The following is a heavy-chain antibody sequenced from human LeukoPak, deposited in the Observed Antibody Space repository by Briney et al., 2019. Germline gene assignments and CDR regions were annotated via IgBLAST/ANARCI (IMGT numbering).Heavy chain of an antibody. V-gene: IGHV4-34*01. J-gene: IGHJ5*02. Sequence: SETLSLTCAVYGGSFSGYYWSWIRQPPGKGLEWIGEINHSGSTNYNPSLKSRVTISVDTSKNQFSLKLSSVTAADTAVYYCARATKYYDYWSGVTKARNRFDPWGQGTLVTVSS. D-gene: IGHD3-3*01. CDR2: INHSGST. CDR3: ARATKYYDYWSGVTKARNRFDP. CDR1: GGSFSGYY.